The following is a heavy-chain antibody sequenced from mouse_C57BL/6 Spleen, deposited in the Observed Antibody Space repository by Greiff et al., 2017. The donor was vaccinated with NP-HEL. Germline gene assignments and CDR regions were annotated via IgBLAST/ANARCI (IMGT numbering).Heavy chain of an antibody. CDR1: GFNIKNTY. D-gene: IGHD1-1*01. V-gene: IGHV14-3*01. J-gene: IGHJ3*01. Sequence: VQLKESVAELVRPGASVKLSCTASGFNIKNTYMPWVKQRPEQGLEWIGRIDPANGNTTYAPKFQGKATITADPSSNTAYLQLSSLTSEDTAIYYCARNGSSSAYWGQGTLVTVSA. CDR3: ARNGSSSAY. CDR2: IDPANGNT.